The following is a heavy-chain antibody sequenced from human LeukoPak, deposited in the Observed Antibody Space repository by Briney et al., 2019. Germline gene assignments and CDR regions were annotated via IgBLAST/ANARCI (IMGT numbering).Heavy chain of an antibody. CDR1: GFTFSSYG. CDR2: IRYDGSNK. J-gene: IGHJ4*02. V-gene: IGHV3-30*02. D-gene: IGHD3-10*01. CDR3: AKFITMVRGAFDY. Sequence: PGGSLRLSCAASGFTFSSYGMHWVRQAPGKGLEWVAFIRYDGSNKYYADSVKGRFTISRDNSKNTLYLQMNSLRAEDTAVYYCAKFITMVRGAFDYWGQGTLVTVSS.